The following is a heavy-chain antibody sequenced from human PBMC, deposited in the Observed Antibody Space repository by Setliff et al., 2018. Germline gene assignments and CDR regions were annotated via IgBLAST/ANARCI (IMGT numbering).Heavy chain of an antibody. V-gene: IGHV1-3*01. CDR1: GYTFTSYA. Sequence: ASVKVSCKASGYTFTSYAMHWVRQAPGQRLEWMGWINAGNGNTKYSQKFQGRVAITRETSASTAYMELSSLRSEDTAVYYCARAIPPGYISTWYSSWGQGTLVTVAS. J-gene: IGHJ4*02. CDR3: ARAIPPGYISTWYSS. D-gene: IGHD6-13*01. CDR2: INAGNGNT.